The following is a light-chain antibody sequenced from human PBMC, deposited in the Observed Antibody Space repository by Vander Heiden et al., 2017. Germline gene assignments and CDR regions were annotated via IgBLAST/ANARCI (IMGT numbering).Light chain of an antibody. CDR1: QGISSY. Sequence: AIQLTQSPSSLSASVGDRVTITCRASQGISSYLAWYQQKPGKAPKLLIYDASSLESGVPSRFSGSGSGTDFTLTISSRQPEDFATYYCQQVNSYPLTFGQGTRLEIK. CDR2: DAS. CDR3: QQVNSYPLT. V-gene: IGKV1-13*02. J-gene: IGKJ5*01.